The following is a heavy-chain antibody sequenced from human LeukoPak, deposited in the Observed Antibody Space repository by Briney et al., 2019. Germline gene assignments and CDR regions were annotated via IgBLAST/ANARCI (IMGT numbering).Heavy chain of an antibody. CDR2: ISNNGGTT. D-gene: IGHD6-13*01. CDR3: VEAWIAAAHTIFWYFDL. Sequence: PGGSLRLSCSASGFTFSSCSMHWVRQAPGKGLEYVSAISNNGGTTYYADSVKGRFTISRDNSKNTLYLQMSRVTAEDTAVYYCVEAWIAAAHTIFWYFDLWGRGTLVTVSS. V-gene: IGHV3-64D*06. J-gene: IGHJ2*01. CDR1: GFTFSSCS.